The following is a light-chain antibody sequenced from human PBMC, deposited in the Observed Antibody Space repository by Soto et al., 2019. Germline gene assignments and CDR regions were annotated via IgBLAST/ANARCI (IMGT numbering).Light chain of an antibody. CDR3: SSYTTSNTRQIV. CDR2: DVS. V-gene: IGLV2-14*03. CDR1: SRDVGGYNY. J-gene: IGLJ1*01. Sequence: SVLTQPASVSGSPGQSINISCTGTSRDVGGYNYVSWYQHHPGKAPKLMIFDVSNRPSGVSNRFSGSKSGNTASLTISGLQPEDEADYYCSSYTTSNTRQIVFGTGTKVTVL.